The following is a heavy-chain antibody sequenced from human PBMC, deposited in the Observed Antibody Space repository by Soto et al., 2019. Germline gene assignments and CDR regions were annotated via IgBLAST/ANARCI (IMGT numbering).Heavy chain of an antibody. CDR3: AKKGTRDTTYYFDY. V-gene: IGHV3-23*01. CDR1: GFTFSSYA. CDR2: ISGSGGST. Sequence: GGSLRLSCAASGFTFSSYAMSWVRQAPGKGLEWVSGISGSGGSTYYADSVKGRFTISRGNSKNTLYLQMNSLRAEDTAVYYCAKKGTRDTTYYFDYWGQGTLVTVSS. D-gene: IGHD1-1*01. J-gene: IGHJ4*02.